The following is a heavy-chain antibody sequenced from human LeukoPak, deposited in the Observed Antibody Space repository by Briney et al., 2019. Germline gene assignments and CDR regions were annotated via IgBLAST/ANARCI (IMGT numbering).Heavy chain of an antibody. Sequence: SETLSLTCAVSGGSFSGYYWSWIRQPPGKGLEWIGEINHSGSTNYNPSIRSRVTISVDTSKNQFSLKLSSVTAADTAVYYCARGGIMITFGGVIVPLPLDYWGQGTLVTVSS. J-gene: IGHJ4*02. V-gene: IGHV4-34*01. CDR2: INHSGST. CDR1: GGSFSGYY. CDR3: ARGGIMITFGGVIVPLPLDY. D-gene: IGHD3-16*02.